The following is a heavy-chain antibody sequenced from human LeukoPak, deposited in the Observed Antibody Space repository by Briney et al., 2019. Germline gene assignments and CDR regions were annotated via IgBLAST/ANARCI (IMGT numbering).Heavy chain of an antibody. Sequence: GASVKVSCKASGYIFTSYDINWERQATGQGLEWMGWMNANSGDTGYAQKFQGRVTMTRNTSISTAYMELSSLRSEDTAIYYCARGGTYLPFGYWDQGTLVIVSS. CDR2: MNANSGDT. J-gene: IGHJ4*02. CDR1: GYIFTSYD. D-gene: IGHD3-10*01. V-gene: IGHV1-8*01. CDR3: ARGGTYLPFGY.